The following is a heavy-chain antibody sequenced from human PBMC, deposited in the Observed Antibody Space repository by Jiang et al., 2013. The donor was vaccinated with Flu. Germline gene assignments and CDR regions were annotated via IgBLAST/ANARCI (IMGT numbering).Heavy chain of an antibody. D-gene: IGHD4-17*01. V-gene: IGHV4-59*01. J-gene: IGHJ4*02. CDR3: AREGGYGDYTTLFDY. Sequence: GLVKPSQTLSLTCTVSGGSISSYYWSWIRQPPGKGLEWIGYIYYSGSTNYNPSLKSRVTISVDTSKNQFSLKLSSVTAADTAVYYCAREGGYGDYTTLFDYWGQGTLVTVSS. CDR1: GGSISSYY. CDR2: IYYSGST.